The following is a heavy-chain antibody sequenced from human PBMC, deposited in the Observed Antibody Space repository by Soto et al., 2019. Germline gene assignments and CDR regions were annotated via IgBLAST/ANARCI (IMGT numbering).Heavy chain of an antibody. CDR1: GYTFTSYG. D-gene: IGHD3-10*01. CDR2: ISAYNGNT. CDR3: ASPAPLVRGVSDALDI. Sequence: QVQLVQSGAEVKKPGASVKVSCKASGYTFTSYGISWVRQAPGQGLEWMGWISAYNGNTNYAQKLQGRVTMTTDTSTITAYMELRRLSSDDTAVYYCASPAPLVRGVSDALDIWGQGTMVTVSS. J-gene: IGHJ3*02. V-gene: IGHV1-18*01.